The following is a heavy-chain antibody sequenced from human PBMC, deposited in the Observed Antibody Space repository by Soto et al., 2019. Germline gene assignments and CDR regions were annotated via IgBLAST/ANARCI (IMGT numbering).Heavy chain of an antibody. CDR3: ARVTAKTRIAATTGFDP. CDR2: ISAYNGNT. V-gene: IGHV1-18*01. J-gene: IGHJ5*02. CDR1: GYTFTSYG. D-gene: IGHD6-13*01. Sequence: VASVKVSCKASGYTFTSYGISWVRQAPGQGLEWMGWISAYNGNTNYAQKLQGRVTMTTDTSTSTAYMELRSLRSDDTAVYYCARVTAKTRIAATTGFDPWGQGTLVTVSS.